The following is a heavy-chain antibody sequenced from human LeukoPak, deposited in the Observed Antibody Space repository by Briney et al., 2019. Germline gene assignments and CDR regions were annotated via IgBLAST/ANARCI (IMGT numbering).Heavy chain of an antibody. J-gene: IGHJ6*03. V-gene: IGHV4-4*02. CDR1: GFTFSSYW. D-gene: IGHD2-15*01. CDR2: IHYSGST. Sequence: KSGGSLRLSCAASGFTFSSYWMSWVRQPPGKGLEWIGSIHYSGSTYYNPSLQSRVTISIDTSKNQFSLKLRFVTAADTAVYYCARVRCSGGSCPYYYYYYYMDVWGKGTTVTVSS. CDR3: ARVRCSGGSCPYYYYYYYMDV.